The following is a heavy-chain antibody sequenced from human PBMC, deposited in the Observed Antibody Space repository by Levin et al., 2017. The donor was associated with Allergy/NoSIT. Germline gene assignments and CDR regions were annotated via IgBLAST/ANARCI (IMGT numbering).Heavy chain of an antibody. D-gene: IGHD2-15*01. V-gene: IGHV3-74*01. Sequence: QSGGSLRLSCAASGFNFSSYWMHWVRQASGKGLVWVSRINSDGSRTSYADSVKGRFTISRDNAKNTLYLQMNSLRAEDTAVYYCARVVLGYCSGGSCYYYYGMDVWGQGTTVTVSS. CDR1: GFNFSSYW. CDR3: ARVVLGYCSGGSCYYYYGMDV. CDR2: INSDGSRT. J-gene: IGHJ6*02.